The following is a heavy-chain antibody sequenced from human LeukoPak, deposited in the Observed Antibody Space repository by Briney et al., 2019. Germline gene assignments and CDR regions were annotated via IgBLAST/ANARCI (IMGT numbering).Heavy chain of an antibody. CDR1: GFTVSSNY. CDR3: AREDIVVVPAAITSHYYYYYGMDV. CDR2: IYSGGST. V-gene: IGHV3-53*04. D-gene: IGHD2-2*01. J-gene: IGHJ6*02. Sequence: GGSLRLSCAASGFTVSSNYMSWVRQAPGKGLEWVSVIYSGGSTYYADSVKGRFTISRHNSKNTLYLQMNSLRAEDTAVYYCAREDIVVVPAAITSHYYYYYGMDVWAKGPRSPSP.